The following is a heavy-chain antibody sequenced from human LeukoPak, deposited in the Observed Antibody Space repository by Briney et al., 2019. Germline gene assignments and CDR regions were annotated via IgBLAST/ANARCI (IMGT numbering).Heavy chain of an antibody. CDR1: GGSISRYY. J-gene: IGHJ4*02. CDR3: ARGGYSYGSGIDY. CDR2: IYYSGST. D-gene: IGHD5-18*01. Sequence: SETLSLTCSVSGGSISRYYWSWIRQPPGKGLEWIGYIYYSGSTNYNPSLKSRVTISVDTSKNQFSLKLSSVTAADTAVYYCARGGYSYGSGIDYWGQGTLVTVSS. V-gene: IGHV4-59*01.